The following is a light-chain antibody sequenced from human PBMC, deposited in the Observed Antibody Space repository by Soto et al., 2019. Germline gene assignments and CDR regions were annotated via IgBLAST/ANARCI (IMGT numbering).Light chain of an antibody. CDR2: SAS. V-gene: IGKV1-39*01. J-gene: IGKJ1*01. Sequence: DIQMTQSPSSLSASVGDRVTITCRASQSINTFLNWYQQTPGKAPKLLIYSASSLQSGVPSRFSGSGSGTDFALTISSLQPEDFALYDCQQSYRSPPPFGQGTKVEIK. CDR3: QQSYRSPPP. CDR1: QSINTF.